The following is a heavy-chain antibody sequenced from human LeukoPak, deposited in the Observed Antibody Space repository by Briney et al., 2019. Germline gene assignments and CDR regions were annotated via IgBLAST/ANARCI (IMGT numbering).Heavy chain of an antibody. D-gene: IGHD3-22*01. V-gene: IGHV4-38-2*02. CDR3: ARDSSGYSISYYYYYYMDV. CDR1: GYSISSGYC. CDR2: IYHSGST. Sequence: PSETLSLTCTVSGYSISSGYCWGWIRQPPGKGLEWIGSIYHSGSTYYNPSLKSRVTISVDTSKNQFSLKLSSVTAADTAVYYCARDSSGYSISYYYYYYMDVWGKGTTVTVSS. J-gene: IGHJ6*03.